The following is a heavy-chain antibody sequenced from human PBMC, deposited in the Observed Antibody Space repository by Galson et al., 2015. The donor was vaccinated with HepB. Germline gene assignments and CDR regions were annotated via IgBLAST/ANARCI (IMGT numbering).Heavy chain of an antibody. CDR3: AHRDFRGYQFDL. CDR1: GFSLSTRGVG. J-gene: IGHJ2*01. Sequence: PALVKPTQPLTLTCTLSGFSLSTRGVGVGWIRQPPGKALEWLALIYWDDDKRYSPSLKSRLTITKDTSKNQVVLTMTNMDPADTATYYCAHRDFRGYQFDLWGRGTLVTVSS. V-gene: IGHV2-5*02. CDR2: IYWDDDK. D-gene: IGHD3-22*01.